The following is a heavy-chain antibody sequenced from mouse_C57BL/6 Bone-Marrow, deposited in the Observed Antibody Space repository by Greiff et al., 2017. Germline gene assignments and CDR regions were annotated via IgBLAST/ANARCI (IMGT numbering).Heavy chain of an antibody. CDR3: ASSGYPYFDY. CDR1: GYSITSGYY. CDR2: ISYDGSN. V-gene: IGHV3-6*01. J-gene: IGHJ2*01. D-gene: IGHD3-2*02. Sequence: EVKLVESGPGLVKPSQSLSLTCSVTGYSITSGYYWNWIRQFPGNKLEWMGYISYDGSNNYNPSLKNRISITRDTSKNQFFLKLNSVTTEDTATYYCASSGYPYFDYWGQGTTLTVSS.